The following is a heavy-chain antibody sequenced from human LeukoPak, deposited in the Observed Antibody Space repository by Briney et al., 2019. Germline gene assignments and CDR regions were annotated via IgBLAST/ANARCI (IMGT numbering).Heavy chain of an antibody. Sequence: PSETLSLTCTVSDTSITSYYLTWLRQPPGKGLEWIGCVFYTGSTNYNPSLKSRVTFALDTSDSQFSLKLTSVAPADTAVYYCARARGGYGDYGNWFDRWGPGTLVVVSS. J-gene: IGHJ5*02. V-gene: IGHV4-59*01. D-gene: IGHD4-17*01. CDR3: ARARGGYGDYGNWFDR. CDR1: DTSITSYY. CDR2: VFYTGST.